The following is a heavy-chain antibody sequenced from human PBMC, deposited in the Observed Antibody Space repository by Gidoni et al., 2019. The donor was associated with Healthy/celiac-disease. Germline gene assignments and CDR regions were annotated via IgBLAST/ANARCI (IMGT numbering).Heavy chain of an antibody. CDR2: IIPIFGTA. CDR3: ARAFEDIVVVVAATHQYYYGMDV. Sequence: QVQLVQSGAEVKKPGSSVKVSCKASGGTFSSYAISWVRQAPGQGLEWMGGIIPIFGTANYAQKFQGRVTITADESTSTAYMELSSLRSEDTAVYYCARAFEDIVVVVAATHQYYYGMDVWGQGTTVTVSS. D-gene: IGHD2-15*01. J-gene: IGHJ6*02. CDR1: GGTFSSYA. V-gene: IGHV1-69*01.